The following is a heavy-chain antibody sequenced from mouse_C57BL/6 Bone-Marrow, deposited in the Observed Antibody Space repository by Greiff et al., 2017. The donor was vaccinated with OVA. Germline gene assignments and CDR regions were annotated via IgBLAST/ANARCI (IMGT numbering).Heavy chain of an antibody. CDR1: GYAFTNYL. CDR3: ATEGDYGSSPFAY. D-gene: IGHD1-1*01. J-gene: IGHJ3*01. Sequence: VQLQQSGAELVRPGTSVKVSCKASGYAFTNYLIEWVKQRPGQGLEWIGVINPGSGGTNYNEKFKGKATLTADKSSSTAYMQLSSLTSEDSAVYFCATEGDYGSSPFAYWGQGTLVTVSA. CDR2: INPGSGGT. V-gene: IGHV1-54*01.